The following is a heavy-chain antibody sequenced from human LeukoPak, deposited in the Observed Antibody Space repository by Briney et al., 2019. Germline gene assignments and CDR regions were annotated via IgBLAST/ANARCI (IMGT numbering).Heavy chain of an antibody. CDR2: IIPIFGTA. CDR3: ARDGSGSYEYYYYGMDV. J-gene: IGHJ6*02. D-gene: IGHD3-10*01. Sequence: SVTVSCTASGGTFSSYAISWVRQAPGQGLEWMGGIIPIFGTANYAQKFQGRVTITADESTSTAYMELSSLRSEDTAVYYCARDGSGSYEYYYYGMDVWGQGTTVTVSS. CDR1: GGTFSSYA. V-gene: IGHV1-69*13.